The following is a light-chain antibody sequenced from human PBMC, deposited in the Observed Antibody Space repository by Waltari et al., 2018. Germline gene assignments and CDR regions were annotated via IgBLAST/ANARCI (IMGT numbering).Light chain of an antibody. CDR2: DVS. CDR3: SSQSSNDVVL. J-gene: IGLJ2*01. Sequence: QSALTQPASVSGSPGQSVTIFCAGTSNDVGGYNSVSWYQEHPGQAPRVIIYDVSDRPSGVSDRFSGSKSGHTASLTISGLQAEDEADYYCSSQSSNDVVLFGGGTKLTVL. V-gene: IGLV2-14*01. CDR1: SNDVGGYNS.